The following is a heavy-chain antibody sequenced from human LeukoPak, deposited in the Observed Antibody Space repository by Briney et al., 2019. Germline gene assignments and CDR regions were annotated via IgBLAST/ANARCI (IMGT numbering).Heavy chain of an antibody. V-gene: IGHV3-48*01. CDR2: ISSSSSTI. J-gene: IGHJ4*02. CDR1: GFTFSSYS. D-gene: IGHD1-26*01. CDR3: AKDRSIGTYYTFDH. Sequence: KSGGSLRLSCAASGFTFSSYSMNWVRQAPGKGLEWVSYISSSSSTIYYADSVKGRFTISRDNAKNSLYLQMSSLTAADTAVYYCAKDRSIGTYYTFDHWGQGTLVTVSS.